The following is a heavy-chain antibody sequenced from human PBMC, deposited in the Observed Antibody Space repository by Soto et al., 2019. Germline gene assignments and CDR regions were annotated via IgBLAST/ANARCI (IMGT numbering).Heavy chain of an antibody. V-gene: IGHV5-51*01. J-gene: IGHJ6*02. CDR1: GYSFTSYW. D-gene: IGHD2-15*01. CDR2: IYPGDSDT. CDR3: ARHAVDPLNSYYGTDV. Sequence: PGESLKICCKGSGYSFTSYWIDWVRQMPGKGLEWMGIIYPGDSDTRYSPSFQGQVTISADKSISTAYLQWSSLKASDTAMYYCARHAVDPLNSYYGTDVWGQATTVSVSS.